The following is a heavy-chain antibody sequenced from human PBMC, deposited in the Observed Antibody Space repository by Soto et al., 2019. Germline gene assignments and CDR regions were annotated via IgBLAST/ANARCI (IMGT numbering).Heavy chain of an antibody. J-gene: IGHJ4*02. D-gene: IGHD4-4*01. CDR2: INPSGGST. Sequence: ASVTVSCKASGYTFTSYYMHWVRQAPGQGLEWMGIINPSGGSTSYAQKFQGRVTMTRDTSTSTVYMELSSLRSDDTAVYYCARTVSRRPDFDYWGQGTLVTVSS. V-gene: IGHV1-46*01. CDR1: GYTFTSYY. CDR3: ARTVSRRPDFDY.